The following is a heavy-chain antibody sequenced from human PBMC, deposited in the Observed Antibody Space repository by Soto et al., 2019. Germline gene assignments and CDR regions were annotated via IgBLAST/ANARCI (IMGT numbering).Heavy chain of an antibody. CDR1: GYTFTSYC. Sequence: ASVKVSCKASGYTFTSYCISWVRQAPGQGLEWMGWISAYNGDTNYAQKLQGRVTMTTDTSTSTAYMELRSLRSDDTAVYYCARDLVTRDGRKLYFDYWGQGTLVTVSS. V-gene: IGHV1-18*01. CDR3: ARDLVTRDGRKLYFDY. CDR2: ISAYNGDT. D-gene: IGHD2-21*02. J-gene: IGHJ4*02.